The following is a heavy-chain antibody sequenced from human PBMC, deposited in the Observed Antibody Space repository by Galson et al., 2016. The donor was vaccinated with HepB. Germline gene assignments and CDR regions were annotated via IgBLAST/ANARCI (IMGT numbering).Heavy chain of an antibody. J-gene: IGHJ3*02. V-gene: IGHV1-18*01. CDR3: ATSRNSAMATDAFDI. Sequence: SVKVSCKASGYTFTSYGITWVRQAPGQGLEWMGWISGYNENAKYAQKLQGRVTMTTHTSTSTAYMELRSLRSDDTANYYGATSRNSAMATDAFDIWGQGTMVIVSS. CDR1: GYTFTSYG. CDR2: ISGYNENA. D-gene: IGHD5-24*01.